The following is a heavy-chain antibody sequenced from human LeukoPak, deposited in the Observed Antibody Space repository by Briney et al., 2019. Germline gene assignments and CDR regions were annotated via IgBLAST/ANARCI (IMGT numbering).Heavy chain of an antibody. V-gene: IGHV3-7*01. CDR3: ATWYSESTQEHNL. J-gene: IGHJ4*02. D-gene: IGHD2-21*01. CDR1: GFIFRTYG. Sequence: PGGSLRLSCAASGFIFRTYGMHWVRQAPGKGLEWVASIKDDGSETYHVDSVKGRFTTSRDNAKASFYLQMDSLRDEDTAVYYCATWYSESTQEHNLWGQGIRVTVSS. CDR2: IKDDGSET.